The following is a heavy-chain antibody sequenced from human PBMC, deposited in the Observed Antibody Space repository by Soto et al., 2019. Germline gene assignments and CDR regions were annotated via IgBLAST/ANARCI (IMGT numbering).Heavy chain of an antibody. J-gene: IGHJ4*02. CDR1: GFTFDDYA. CDR2: ISCSSGSI. CDR3: ARDLGKASAG. D-gene: IGHD6-13*01. Sequence: HPGGSLRLSCAASGFTFDDYAMHWVRQAPGKGLEWVSGISCSSGSIDYSDSVKGRFTISRDNSKNSPYLQMNSLRAEDTAVYYCARDLGKASAGWGQGTLVTVSS. V-gene: IGHV3-9*01.